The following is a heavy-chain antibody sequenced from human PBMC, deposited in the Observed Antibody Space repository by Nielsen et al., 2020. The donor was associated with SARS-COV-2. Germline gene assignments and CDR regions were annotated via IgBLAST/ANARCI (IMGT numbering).Heavy chain of an antibody. J-gene: IGHJ3*02. CDR1: GDSITSSNYV. Sequence: SETLSLTCTVSGDSITSSNYVWGWIRQPPGKGLEWIGSIYYSGTTYYNPSLKSRVTILVDTSKNQFSLKVTSVTAADTAVYYCTRPRNLAFDIWGQGTMVTVSS. D-gene: IGHD1-14*01. CDR2: IYYSGTT. CDR3: TRPRNLAFDI. V-gene: IGHV4-39*01.